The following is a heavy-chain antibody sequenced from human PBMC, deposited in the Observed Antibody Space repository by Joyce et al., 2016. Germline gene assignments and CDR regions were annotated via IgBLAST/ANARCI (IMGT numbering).Heavy chain of an antibody. CDR2: IYSGGDR. D-gene: IGHD2-8*01. CDR3: ARGVFS. V-gene: IGHV3-53*01. Sequence: EVQLVESGGGLIRPGGCLRLSCAAAGFTVSSNYMTWVRQAPGMGLEWVSVIYSGGDRIYADSVKGLFTISRVNSKNTLYLQMNNLKADDTAVYYCARGVFSWGQGTLVTVAS. J-gene: IGHJ5*02. CDR1: GFTVSSNY.